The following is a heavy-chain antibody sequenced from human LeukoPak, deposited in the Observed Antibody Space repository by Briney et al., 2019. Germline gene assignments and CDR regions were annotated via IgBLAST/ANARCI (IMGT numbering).Heavy chain of an antibody. Sequence: GEPLKISCQGSGYRFTSYWIGWVRPMPGKGLEWMVIIYPADSDTRYSPSFQGQVTISADKSISTAYLQWSSLKASDTAMYYCARWNPLGFDFWGQGTLVTVSS. CDR2: IYPADSDT. J-gene: IGHJ4*02. D-gene: IGHD1-1*01. CDR1: GYRFTSYW. CDR3: ARWNPLGFDF. V-gene: IGHV5-51*01.